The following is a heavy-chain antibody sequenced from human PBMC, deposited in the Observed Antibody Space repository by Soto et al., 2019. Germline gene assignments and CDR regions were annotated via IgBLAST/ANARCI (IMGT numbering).Heavy chain of an antibody. Sequence: SETLSLTCTVSGGSISSSSYYWGWIRQPPGKGLEWIGSIYYSGSTYYKPSLKSRVTISVDTSKNHFSLKLSSVTAADTAVYYCATQEVGGSYVYTFDPWGQGTLVTVS. V-gene: IGHV4-39*02. CDR1: GGSISSSSYY. CDR2: IYYSGST. J-gene: IGHJ5*02. D-gene: IGHD1-26*01. CDR3: ATQEVGGSYVYTFDP.